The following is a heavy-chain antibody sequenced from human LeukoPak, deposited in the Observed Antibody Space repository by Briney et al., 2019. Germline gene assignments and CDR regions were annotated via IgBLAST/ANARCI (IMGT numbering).Heavy chain of an antibody. CDR2: IYTSGST. D-gene: IGHD6-13*01. CDR3: ARELDSSSWLSPDAFDI. V-gene: IGHV4-61*02. Sequence: SETLSLTCTVSGDSISSGGYYWSWIRQPAGKGLEWIGRIYTSGSTNYNPSLKSRVTISVDTSKNQFSLKLSSVTAADTAVYYCARELDSSSWLSPDAFDIWGQGTMVTVSS. CDR1: GDSISSGGYY. J-gene: IGHJ3*02.